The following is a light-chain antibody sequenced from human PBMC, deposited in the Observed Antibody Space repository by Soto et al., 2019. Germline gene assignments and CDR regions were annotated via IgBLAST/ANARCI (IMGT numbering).Light chain of an antibody. Sequence: ESVLTQSPGTLSLSPGERATLSCRASQSVSSSYLAWYQQKPGQAPRLLIYGASSRATGIPDRFSGSGSGTDFTLTISRLEPEDFAVYYCQQYGSSPQTFGQGNKVDIK. CDR2: GAS. J-gene: IGKJ1*01. V-gene: IGKV3-20*01. CDR3: QQYGSSPQT. CDR1: QSVSSSY.